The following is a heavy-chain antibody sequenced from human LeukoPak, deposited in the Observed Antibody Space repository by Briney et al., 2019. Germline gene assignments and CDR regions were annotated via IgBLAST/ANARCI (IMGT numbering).Heavy chain of an antibody. CDR3: ARVHSSGYYRPYGMDV. D-gene: IGHD3-22*01. CDR2: INHSGST. J-gene: IGHJ6*02. V-gene: IGHV4-34*01. Sequence: PSETLSLTCAVYGGSFSGYYWSWVRQPPGKGLEWLGEINHSGSTNYNPSLKSRVTISVDTSKNQFSRKLSSVTAADTAVYYCARVHSSGYYRPYGMDVWGQGTTVTVSS. CDR1: GGSFSGYY.